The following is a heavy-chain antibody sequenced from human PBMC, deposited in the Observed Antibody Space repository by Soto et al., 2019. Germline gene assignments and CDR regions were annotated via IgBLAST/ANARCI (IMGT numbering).Heavy chain of an antibody. J-gene: IGHJ3*02. V-gene: IGHV3-53*04. CDR1: GFTVSSNY. D-gene: IGHD3-10*01. Sequence: EVQLVESGGGLVQPGGSLRLSCAASGFTVSSNYMSWVRQAPGKGLEWVSVIYSGGSTYYADSVKGRFTISRHNSKNTLYLQMNSLRAEDTAVYYCAMGTMVRGVIIPHAFDIWGQGTMVTVSS. CDR2: IYSGGST. CDR3: AMGTMVRGVIIPHAFDI.